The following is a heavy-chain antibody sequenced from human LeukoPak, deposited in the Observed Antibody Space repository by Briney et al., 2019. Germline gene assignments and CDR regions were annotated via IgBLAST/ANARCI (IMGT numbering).Heavy chain of an antibody. CDR1: GGTFSSYA. D-gene: IGHD2/OR15-2a*01. J-gene: IGHJ4*02. CDR2: IIPIFGTA. CDR3: ARLPIVQMYYFDY. V-gene: IGHV1-69*06. Sequence: EASVKVSCKASGGTFSSYAISWVRQAPGQGLEWMGGIIPIFGTANYAQKFQGRVTITADKSTSTAYMELSSLRSEDTAVYYCARLPIVQMYYFDYWGQGTLVTVSS.